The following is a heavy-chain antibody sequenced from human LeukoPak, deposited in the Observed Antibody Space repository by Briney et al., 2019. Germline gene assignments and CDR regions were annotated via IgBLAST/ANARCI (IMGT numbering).Heavy chain of an antibody. CDR1: GGSISSSSYY. D-gene: IGHD4-17*01. CDR2: IYYSGST. V-gene: IGHV4-39*07. J-gene: IGHJ4*02. Sequence: SETLSLTCTVSGGSISSSSYYWGWIRQPPGKGLEWIGSIYYSGSTYYNPSLKSRVTISVDTSKNQFSLKLSSVTAADTAVYYCASGTTVTNFDYWGQGTLVTVSS. CDR3: ASGTTVTNFDY.